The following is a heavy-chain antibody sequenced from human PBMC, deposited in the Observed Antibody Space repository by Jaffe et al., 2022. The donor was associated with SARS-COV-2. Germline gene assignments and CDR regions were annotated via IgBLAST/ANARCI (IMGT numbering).Heavy chain of an antibody. D-gene: IGHD4-17*01. V-gene: IGHV3-7*03. J-gene: IGHJ4*02. CDR3: ARARWATVTTGFDS. CDR1: GFTFSTYW. Sequence: DVQVVESGGGLVQPGGSLRLSCAASGFTFSTYWLTWVRQAPGKGLEWVANINQDGSEKSHVDSVKGRFTISRDNAKNSLYLQMKSLRAEDTAVYYCARARWATVTTGFDSWGQGTLVTVSS. CDR2: INQDGSEK.